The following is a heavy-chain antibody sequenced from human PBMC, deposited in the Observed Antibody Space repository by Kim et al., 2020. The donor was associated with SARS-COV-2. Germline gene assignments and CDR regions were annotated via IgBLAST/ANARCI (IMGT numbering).Heavy chain of an antibody. D-gene: IGHD5-12*01. V-gene: IGHV1-24*01. CDR3: AMLNSGYDYQNHYGLDV. CDR2: FDPEDGET. CDR1: GYTLTELS. J-gene: IGHJ6*02. Sequence: ASVKVSCKVSGYTLTELSMHWVRQAPGKGLEWMGGFDPEDGETIYAQKFQGRVTMTEDTSTDTAYMELSSLRSEDTAVYYCAMLNSGYDYQNHYGLDVWGQGTTVTVSS.